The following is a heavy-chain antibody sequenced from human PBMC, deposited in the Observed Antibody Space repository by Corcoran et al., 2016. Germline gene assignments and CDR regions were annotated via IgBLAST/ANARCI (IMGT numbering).Heavy chain of an antibody. J-gene: IGHJ4*02. CDR1: GYTFTSYY. CDR2: INPSGGST. CDR3: ARCSPLRDLDWLPPPF. D-gene: IGHD3-9*01. Sequence: QVQLVQSGAEVKKPGASVKVSCKASGYTFTSYYMHWVRQAPGQGLEWMGIINPSGGSTSYAPKFQGRVTMTRDTSTSTVYMNLSILRSEDTAVYYCARCSPLRDLDWLPPPFWGQGTLVTVSS. V-gene: IGHV1-46*01.